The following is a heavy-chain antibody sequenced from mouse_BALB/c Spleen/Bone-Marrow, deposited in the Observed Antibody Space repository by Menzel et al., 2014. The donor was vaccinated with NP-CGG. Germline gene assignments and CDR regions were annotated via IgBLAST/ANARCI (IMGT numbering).Heavy chain of an antibody. D-gene: IGHD1-1*01. V-gene: IGHV14-3*02. Sequence: EVQLQQSGAELVEPGASVKLSCTASGFNIKDTYMHWVKQRPEQGLEWIGRIDPANGNTKYDPKFQGKATITADTSSNTAYLQLSSLTPEDTAVDYCASYYFGRSWFAYWGQGTLVTVPA. CDR3: ASYYFGRSWFAY. CDR2: IDPANGNT. CDR1: GFNIKDTY. J-gene: IGHJ3*01.